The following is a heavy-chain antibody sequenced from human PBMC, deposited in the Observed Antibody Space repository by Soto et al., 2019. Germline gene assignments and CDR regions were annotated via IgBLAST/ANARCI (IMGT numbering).Heavy chain of an antibody. J-gene: IGHJ3*02. D-gene: IGHD4-17*01. Sequence: GGSLRLSCAASGFTLGSYATTWVRQAPGKGLEWVSAISGSGGPTYYADSVKGRFTVSRDNSKNTLYLQMNSLRAEDTAVYYCAKDRAVTHDAFDMWGQGTVVT. CDR2: ISGSGGPT. V-gene: IGHV3-23*01. CDR1: GFTLGSYA. CDR3: AKDRAVTHDAFDM.